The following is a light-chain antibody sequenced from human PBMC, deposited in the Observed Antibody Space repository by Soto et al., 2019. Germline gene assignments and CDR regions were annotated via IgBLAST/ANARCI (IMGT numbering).Light chain of an antibody. J-gene: IGKJ4*01. CDR2: GAS. CDR3: QQYNNWPPLT. CDR1: QSVSSN. Sequence: EIVMTQSPATLSVSPGERATLSCRASQSVSSNLAWYQQKPGQPPRLIIYGASTRATGIPARFSGSWSGTEFTLTISSLQSEDFAVYYCQQYNNWPPLTFGGGTKVEIK. V-gene: IGKV3-15*01.